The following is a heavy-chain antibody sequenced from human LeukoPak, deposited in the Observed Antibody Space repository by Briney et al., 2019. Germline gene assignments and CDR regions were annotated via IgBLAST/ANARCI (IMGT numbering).Heavy chain of an antibody. V-gene: IGHV3-66*01. CDR1: GFTFSSYN. D-gene: IGHD6-19*01. J-gene: IGHJ4*02. CDR3: ARGIEQWLDLDY. Sequence: GGSLRLSCAASGFTFSSYNMNWVRQAPMKGLEWVSVIYRGSTYYADSVKGRFTVSSDNSKNTVDLQMNSLRVEDTAVYYCARGIEQWLDLDYWGQGTLVTVSS. CDR2: IYRGST.